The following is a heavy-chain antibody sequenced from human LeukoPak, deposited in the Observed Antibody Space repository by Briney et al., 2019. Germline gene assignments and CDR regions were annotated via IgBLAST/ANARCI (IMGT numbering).Heavy chain of an antibody. CDR2: IYYIGNT. Sequence: SETLSLTCSVSGVSISSHYWSWIRQPPGKGLEWIGYIYYIGNTNYNPSLKSRVTMSVDTSKNQFSLKLTSVTAADTAVYYCARDRPNYYSDAFAIWGQGTMVTVSS. CDR3: ARDRPNYYSDAFAI. CDR1: GVSISSHY. D-gene: IGHD4/OR15-4a*01. V-gene: IGHV4-59*11. J-gene: IGHJ3*02.